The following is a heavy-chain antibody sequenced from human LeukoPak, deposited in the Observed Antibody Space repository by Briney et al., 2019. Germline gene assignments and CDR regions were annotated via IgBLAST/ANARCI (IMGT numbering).Heavy chain of an antibody. Sequence: ASVKVSCKASGYTFTGYYMHWVRQAPGQGLAWMGWINPNSGGTNYAQNFQGRVTMTRDTSISTAYMELSRLRSDDTAVYYCARVQGYSSSWYWVYYYGMDVWGQGTTVTVSS. V-gene: IGHV1-2*02. J-gene: IGHJ6*02. CDR3: ARVQGYSSSWYWVYYYGMDV. CDR1: GYTFTGYY. CDR2: INPNSGGT. D-gene: IGHD6-13*01.